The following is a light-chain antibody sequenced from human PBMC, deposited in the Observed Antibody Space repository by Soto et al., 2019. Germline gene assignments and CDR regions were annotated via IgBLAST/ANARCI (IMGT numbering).Light chain of an antibody. CDR1: QSVSNNY. J-gene: IGKJ5*01. Sequence: ELVLTQCPATLSLSPGERATLSCRASQSVSNNYLAWCQQRPGQAPRLLIYGASTRAAGIPDSFSGSGSGTDFTLTIARLEPEDFAVYYCQQYSNWPPITFGQGTRLEIK. CDR3: QQYSNWPPIT. CDR2: GAS. V-gene: IGKV3D-20*02.